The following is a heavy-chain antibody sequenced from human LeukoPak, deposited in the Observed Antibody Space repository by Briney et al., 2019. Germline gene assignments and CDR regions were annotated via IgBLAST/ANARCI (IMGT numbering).Heavy chain of an antibody. D-gene: IGHD1-26*01. CDR3: ARDTVGATKVFDY. CDR2: ISAYNGNT. Sequence: ASVKVSCKASGYTFTGYYMHWVRQAPGQGLEWMGWISAYNGNTNYAQKLQGRVTMTTDTSTSTAYMELRSLRSDDTAVYYCARDTVGATKVFDYWGQGTLVTVSS. J-gene: IGHJ4*02. CDR1: GYTFTGYY. V-gene: IGHV1-18*04.